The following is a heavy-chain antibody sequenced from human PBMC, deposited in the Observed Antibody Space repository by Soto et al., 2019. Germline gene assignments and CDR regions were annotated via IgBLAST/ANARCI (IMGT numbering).Heavy chain of an antibody. CDR1: GDSMTSSSYY. D-gene: IGHD1-1*01. V-gene: IGHV4-39*01. Sequence: SETLSLTCTVSGDSMTSSSYYWGWIRQPPGKGLEWIGSIYYSERTSYNSGSTYYSPSLKSRVTISGDTSKSQFSLKLSSVTAADTAVYYCARHTRNQFDPWGQGTLVTVSS. CDR3: ARHTRNQFDP. J-gene: IGHJ5*02. CDR2: IYYSERTSYNSGST.